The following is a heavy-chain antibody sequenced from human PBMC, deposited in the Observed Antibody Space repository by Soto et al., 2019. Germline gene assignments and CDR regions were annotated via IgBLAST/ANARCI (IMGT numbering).Heavy chain of an antibody. CDR1: GYPFIKYG. J-gene: IGHJ5*02. Sequence: QLQLVQSAAEVKEPGASVRVSCKASGYPFIKYGISWIRQAPEQGLEWMGWIKVDSGYTNYAQKFQGRVTMTTDTSSDTAFMELRSLRSDDTAVYYCATSYDSGFDPWGQGTLVSVSS. CDR2: IKVDSGYT. CDR3: ATSYDSGFDP. V-gene: IGHV1-18*04. D-gene: IGHD5-12*01.